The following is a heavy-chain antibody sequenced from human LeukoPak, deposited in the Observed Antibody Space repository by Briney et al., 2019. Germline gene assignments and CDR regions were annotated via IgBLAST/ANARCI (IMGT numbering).Heavy chain of an antibody. CDR2: IYYSGST. D-gene: IGHD6-13*01. J-gene: IGHJ5*02. Sequence: SETLSLTCTVSGGSISSYYWSWIRQPPGKGLEWIGYIYYSGSTNYNPSLKSRVTISVDTSKNQFSLKLSSVTAADTAVYYCARGYSSSWYLNWFDPWGQGTLVTVSS. CDR1: GGSISSYY. V-gene: IGHV4-59*08. CDR3: ARGYSSSWYLNWFDP.